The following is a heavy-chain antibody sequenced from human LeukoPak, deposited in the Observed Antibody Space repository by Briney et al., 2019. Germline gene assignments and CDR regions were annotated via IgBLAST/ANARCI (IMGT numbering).Heavy chain of an antibody. CDR2: ISSSSSYI. V-gene: IGHV3-21*01. D-gene: IGHD2-15*01. CDR3: ASPRYCSGGSCYVPPSFDY. CDR1: GFTFSSYS. J-gene: IGHJ4*02. Sequence: GGSLRLSCAASGFTFSSYSMNWVRQAPGKGLEWVSSISSSSSYIYYADSVKGRFTISRDNAKNSLYLQMNSLRAEDTAVYFCASPRYCSGGSCYVPPSFDYWGQGTLVTVSS.